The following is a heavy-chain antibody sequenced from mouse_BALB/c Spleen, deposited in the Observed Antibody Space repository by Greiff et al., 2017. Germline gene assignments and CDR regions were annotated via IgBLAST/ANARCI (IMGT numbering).Heavy chain of an antibody. J-gene: IGHJ4*01. Sequence: EVHLVESGGDLVKPGGSLKLSCAASGFTFSSYGMSWVRQTPDKRLEWVATISSGGSYTYYPDSVKGRFTISRDNAKNTLYLQMSSLKSEDTAMYYCARRSTMITSAMDYWGQGTSVTVSS. V-gene: IGHV5-6*01. CDR2: ISSGGSYT. CDR1: GFTFSSYG. D-gene: IGHD2-4*01. CDR3: ARRSTMITSAMDY.